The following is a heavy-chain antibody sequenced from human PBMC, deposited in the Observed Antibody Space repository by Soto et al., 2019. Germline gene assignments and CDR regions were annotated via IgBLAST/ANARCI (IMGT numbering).Heavy chain of an antibody. D-gene: IGHD6-13*01. CDR1: GFTFSSYG. Sequence: QVQLVESGGGVVQPGRSLRLSCAASGFTFSSYGMHWVRQAPGKGLEWVAVISYDGSNKYYADSVKGRFTISRDNSKNTLYLLMNSLRAEDTAVYYCAKEGPRGHSSFFYYYYGMDVWGQGTTVTVSS. CDR2: ISYDGSNK. J-gene: IGHJ6*02. CDR3: AKEGPRGHSSFFYYYYGMDV. V-gene: IGHV3-30*18.